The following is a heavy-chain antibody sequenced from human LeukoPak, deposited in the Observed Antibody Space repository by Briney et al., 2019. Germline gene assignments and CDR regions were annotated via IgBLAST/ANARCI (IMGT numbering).Heavy chain of an antibody. CDR1: GFTFSSYV. D-gene: IGHD2-21*02. J-gene: IGHJ4*02. Sequence: GGSLRLSCAASGFTFSSYVMHWVRQAPGKGLEWVAVISYDGSNKYYADSVRGRFTISRDNSKNTLYLQMNSLRAEDTAVYYCATTHVVVTANFDYWGQGTLVTVSS. CDR2: ISYDGSNK. V-gene: IGHV3-30-3*01. CDR3: ATTHVVVTANFDY.